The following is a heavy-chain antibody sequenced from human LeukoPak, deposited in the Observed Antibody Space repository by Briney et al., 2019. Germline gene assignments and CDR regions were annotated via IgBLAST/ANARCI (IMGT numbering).Heavy chain of an antibody. V-gene: IGHV3-23*01. Sequence: GGSLRLSCAASGFTFSSYAMSWVRQAPGKGLEWVSAISGSGGSTYYADPVKGRFTISRDNSKNTLYLQMNSLRAEDTAVYYCARYCSSTSCYRDGYYYYYMDVWGKGTTVTVSS. CDR1: GFTFSSYA. CDR3: ARYCSSTSCYRDGYYYYYMDV. J-gene: IGHJ6*03. CDR2: ISGSGGST. D-gene: IGHD2-2*01.